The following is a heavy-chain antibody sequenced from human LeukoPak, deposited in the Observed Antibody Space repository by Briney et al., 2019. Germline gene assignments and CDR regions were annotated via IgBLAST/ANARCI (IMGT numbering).Heavy chain of an antibody. V-gene: IGHV3-30*18. Sequence: PGGSLRLSCAAPGFAFSSYAMSWVRQPPGKGLEWVAVISYDGSNEYYADSVKGRFTISRDNSKNTLFLQMNSLRPEDTAVYHCAKVALFSGYYPPFDYWGQGTLVTVSS. J-gene: IGHJ4*02. CDR1: GFAFSSYA. D-gene: IGHD3-22*01. CDR2: ISYDGSNE. CDR3: AKVALFSGYYPPFDY.